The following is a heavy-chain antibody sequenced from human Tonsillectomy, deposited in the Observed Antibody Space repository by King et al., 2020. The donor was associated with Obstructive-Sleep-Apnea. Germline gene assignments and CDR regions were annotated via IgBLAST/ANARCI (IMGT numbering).Heavy chain of an antibody. J-gene: IGHJ4*02. V-gene: IGHV2-5*02. Sequence: ITLKESGPTLVKPTQTLTLTCTFSGLSLSTSGVGVGWIRQPPGKALELLALIYCDDANPYSPSLKNRLTITTDTSKNQVVLKMTNMDPVDTATYYCAHRTTYRYYFDYWGQGTLVTVSS. CDR2: IYCDDAN. CDR1: GLSLSTSGVG. CDR3: AHRTTYRYYFDY. D-gene: IGHD1-1*01.